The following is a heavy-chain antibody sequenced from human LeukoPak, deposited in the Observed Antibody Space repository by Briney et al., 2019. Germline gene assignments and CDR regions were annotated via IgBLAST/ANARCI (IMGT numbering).Heavy chain of an antibody. V-gene: IGHV3-64*02. D-gene: IGHD3-22*01. CDR2: ISRYGDST. J-gene: IGHJ4*02. CDR3: ARDPGRSDDSSGYYFDY. CDR1: GFTFSTYS. Sequence: PGGSLRLSCAASGFTFSTYSMHWVRQAPGKGLEYVSAISRYGDSTYYADSVKGRFTISRDNSKDTLYLQMNSLRAEDTAVYYCARDPGRSDDSSGYYFDYWGQGTLVTVSS.